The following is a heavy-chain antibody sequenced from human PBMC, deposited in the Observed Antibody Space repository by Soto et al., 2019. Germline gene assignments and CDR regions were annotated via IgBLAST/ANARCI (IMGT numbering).Heavy chain of an antibody. CDR2: IFSKDEK. V-gene: IGHV2-26*01. D-gene: IGHD6-19*01. J-gene: IGHJ6*03. CDR3: ARILFGRSVAGGYFYMDV. CDR1: GFSLSNGKVG. Sequence: HVTLKESGPVLVKPTETLTLTCTVSGFSLSNGKVGVSWIRQPPGKAREWLAHIFSKDEKSYSTSLKSRLTISKDTSNSQVVLTMTNVDPVDTATYYCARILFGRSVAGGYFYMDVWGKGTTVTVSS.